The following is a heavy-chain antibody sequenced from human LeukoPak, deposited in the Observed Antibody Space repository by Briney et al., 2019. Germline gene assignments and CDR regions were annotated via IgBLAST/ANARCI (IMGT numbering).Heavy chain of an antibody. V-gene: IGHV3-48*01. D-gene: IGHD3-22*01. CDR3: ARDRYYYDSSGSCFDY. CDR1: GFTFSRSN. Sequence: PGGSLRLSCAASGFTFSRSNMNLVRQAPGKGLEWVSYISSSSSTIYYADSVKGRFTVSRDNAKNSLYLQMNSLRAEDTAVYYCARDRYYYDSSGSCFDYWGQGTLVTVSS. J-gene: IGHJ4*02. CDR2: ISSSSSTI.